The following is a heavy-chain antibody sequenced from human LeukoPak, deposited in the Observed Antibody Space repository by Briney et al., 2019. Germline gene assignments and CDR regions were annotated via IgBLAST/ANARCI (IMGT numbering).Heavy chain of an antibody. CDR3: ATFYNYGY. CDR2: VDPEDGET. Sequence: ASVKVSCKVSGYTFTDYYMHWVQQTPGKGLEWMGLVDPEDGETIYAEKFQGRVITTADTSTDTAYMELSSLRSEDTAVYYCATFYNYGYWGQGTLVTVSS. CDR1: GYTFTDYY. D-gene: IGHD5-24*01. J-gene: IGHJ4*02. V-gene: IGHV1-69-2*01.